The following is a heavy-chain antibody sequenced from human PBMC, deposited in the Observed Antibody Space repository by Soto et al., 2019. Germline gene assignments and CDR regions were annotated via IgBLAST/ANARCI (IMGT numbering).Heavy chain of an antibody. CDR2: ISHDGNKM. Sequence: QVQLVESGGGAVQPGRSLRLACAASGFLFNSYSMYWVRQAPGKGLEWVAVISHDGNKMYYADSVKGRFTIYRDNSKNAVYLQMNSLRREDTALYYCARTAAAGFKVPRLDYWGQGTRVTVSS. D-gene: IGHD6-13*01. V-gene: IGHV3-30*04. J-gene: IGHJ4*02. CDR1: GFLFNSYS. CDR3: ARTAAAGFKVPRLDY.